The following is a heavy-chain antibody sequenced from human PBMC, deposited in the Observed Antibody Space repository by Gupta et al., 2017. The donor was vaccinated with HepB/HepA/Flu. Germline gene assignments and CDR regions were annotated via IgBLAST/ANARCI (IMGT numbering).Heavy chain of an antibody. Sequence: EVQLLVSGGGLGQPGGSLILSFASSGLTFSNYAMSWVRQAPGKGLEWVSTISGSGGSTYYADSVKGRFTISRDNSKNTLYLQMNSLRAEDTAVYYCAKHGSGSYYVAFDYWGQGTLVTVSS. V-gene: IGHV3-23*01. J-gene: IGHJ4*02. D-gene: IGHD3-10*01. CDR1: GLTFSNYA. CDR2: ISGSGGST. CDR3: AKHGSGSYYVAFDY.